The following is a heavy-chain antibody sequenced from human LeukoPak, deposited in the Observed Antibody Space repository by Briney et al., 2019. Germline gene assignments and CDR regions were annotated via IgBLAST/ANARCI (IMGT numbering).Heavy chain of an antibody. J-gene: IGHJ3*02. CDR1: GDSFSSHY. D-gene: IGHD4-17*01. CDR3: ARDLVTVTKGFDI. CDR2: ISHIGRT. Sequence: SETLSLTCAASGDSFSSHYWTWIRQSPGTGLEWIGYISHIGRTNYNPSLKSRVTISIDTSKNHFSLKLRSVTAADTAVYYCARDLVTVTKGFDIWGQGTMVSVSS. V-gene: IGHV4-59*11.